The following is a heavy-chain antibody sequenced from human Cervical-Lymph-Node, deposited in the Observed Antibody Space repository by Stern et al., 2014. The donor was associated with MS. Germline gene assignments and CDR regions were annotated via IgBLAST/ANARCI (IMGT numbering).Heavy chain of an antibody. V-gene: IGHV5-51*01. J-gene: IGHJ4*02. CDR1: GYTFTDYW. CDR3: ARPHSPGWSYYFDF. CDR2: IFPGASDS. D-gene: IGHD6-19*01. Sequence: EVRLVQSGAEVRKPGQSLTISCNISGYTFTDYWIAWVRQMPGQGLEWMGAIFPGASDSRYSPSFQGHVTISVDTSINTAYLQWSDLRASDTAMYYCARPHSPGWSYYFDFWGQGTLVAVSS.